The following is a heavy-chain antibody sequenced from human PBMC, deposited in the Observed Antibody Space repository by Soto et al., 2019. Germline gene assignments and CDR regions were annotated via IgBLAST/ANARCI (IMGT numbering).Heavy chain of an antibody. CDR3: ARANSGDDDEFDY. CDR2: INPNSGGA. V-gene: IGHV1-2*02. Sequence: QVQLVQSGAEVKKPGASVKVSCKASGYAFTGYYIHWVRQAPGQGLEWMGWINPNSGGANYAQKFQGRVTMTRDTSISSAYRELSRLRSDDTAVYYCARANSGDDDEFDYWGQGTPVTVSS. J-gene: IGHJ4*02. D-gene: IGHD5-12*01. CDR1: GYAFTGYY.